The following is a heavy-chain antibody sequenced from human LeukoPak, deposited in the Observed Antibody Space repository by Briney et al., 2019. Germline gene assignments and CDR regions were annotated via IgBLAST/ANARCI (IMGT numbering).Heavy chain of an antibody. CDR3: ARRGARSAYFVY. V-gene: IGHV3-21*04. CDR2: ISSSSYI. J-gene: IGHJ4*02. Sequence: GGSLCLSCAASGFTFSSYTMNWARQAPGKGLEWVSSISSSSYIYYADSVKGRFTISRDNAKNTLYLQMDGLRAEDTAVYYCARRGARSAYFVYWGQGTLVTVSS. D-gene: IGHD4/OR15-4a*01. CDR1: GFTFSSYT.